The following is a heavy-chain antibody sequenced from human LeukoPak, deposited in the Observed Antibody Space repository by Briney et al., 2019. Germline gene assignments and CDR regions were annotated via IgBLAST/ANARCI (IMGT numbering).Heavy chain of an antibody. V-gene: IGHV4-34*01. D-gene: IGHD1-7*01. Sequence: SETLSLTCAVYGGSFSGYYWSWIRQPPGKGLEWIGEINHSGSTNYNPSLKSRVTISVDTSKNQFSLKLSSATAADTAVYYCARDNWNYLTWGQGTLVIVSS. CDR2: INHSGST. J-gene: IGHJ5*02. CDR1: GGSFSGYY. CDR3: ARDNWNYLT.